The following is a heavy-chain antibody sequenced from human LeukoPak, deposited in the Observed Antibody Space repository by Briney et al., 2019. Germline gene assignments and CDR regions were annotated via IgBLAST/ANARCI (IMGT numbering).Heavy chain of an antibody. D-gene: IGHD3-22*01. CDR1: GGTFSSYA. CDR2: IIPIFGTA. V-gene: IGHV1-69*05. J-gene: IGHJ4*02. Sequence: SVKVSCKASGGTFSSYAISWVRQAPGQGLEWMGGIIPIFGTANYAQKFQGRVTITTDESTSIAYMELSSLRSEATAVYYCARGYYDSSGYGYWGQGTLVTVSS. CDR3: ARGYYDSSGYGY.